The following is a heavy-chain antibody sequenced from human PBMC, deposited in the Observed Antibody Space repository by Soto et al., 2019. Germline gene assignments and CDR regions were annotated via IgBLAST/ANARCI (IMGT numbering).Heavy chain of an antibody. CDR2: IGTSAST. CDR3: AALSRYCTSSNCD. V-gene: IGHV3-23*01. D-gene: IGHD2-2*01. CDR1: GFTFSSYS. Sequence: DVRLLESGGGLVQPGGSLRLSCAASGFTFSSYSMSWVRQAPGKGLECVSTIGTSASTYYGDSVRGRFTISRDNSRNTLYLQMNSLRAEDTAVYYCAALSRYCTSSNCDWGQGTLVTVSS. J-gene: IGHJ4*02.